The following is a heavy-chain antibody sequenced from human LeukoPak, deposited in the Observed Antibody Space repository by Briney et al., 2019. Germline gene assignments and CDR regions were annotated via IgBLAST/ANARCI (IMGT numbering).Heavy chain of an antibody. CDR1: GYPFTSYG. D-gene: IGHD3-9*01. J-gene: IGHJ6*02. CDR2: ISAYNGNT. CDR3: ARGFYDIVTETYYFYGMDV. Sequence: VSVKVSCKASGYPFTSYGITWVRQAPGQGLEWMGWISAYNGNTNYAQKLQGRVTITTDPSTSTAYMDLRSLRSDDTAVYYCARGFYDIVTETYYFYGMDVWGQGTTVTVSS. V-gene: IGHV1-18*01.